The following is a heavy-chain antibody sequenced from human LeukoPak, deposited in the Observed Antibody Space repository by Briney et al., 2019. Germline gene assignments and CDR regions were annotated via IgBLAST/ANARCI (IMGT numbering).Heavy chain of an antibody. J-gene: IGHJ4*02. Sequence: GGSLRLSCGASGSTFSSYSMNWVRQAPGKGLEWVSSISSSSSYIYYADSVKGRFTISRDNAKNSLYLQMNSLRAEDTAVYYCASFPYSSSWYKTENYDYWGQGTLVTVSS. D-gene: IGHD6-13*01. V-gene: IGHV3-21*01. CDR3: ASFPYSSSWYKTENYDY. CDR2: ISSSSSYI. CDR1: GSTFSSYS.